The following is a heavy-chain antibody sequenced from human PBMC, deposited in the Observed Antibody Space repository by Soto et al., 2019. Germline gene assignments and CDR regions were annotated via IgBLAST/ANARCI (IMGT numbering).Heavy chain of an antibody. J-gene: IGHJ4*02. D-gene: IGHD3-9*01. CDR3: AKDLIVLRYFDWLPSYFYY. V-gene: IGHV3-23*01. CDR2: ISGSGGST. Sequence: PGGCLRLSCAASGFTFSSYAMRWVRQAPGKGLEWVSAISGSGGSTYYADAVKGRFPISRDNSKNTLYLQMNSLRAEDTAVYYCAKDLIVLRYFDWLPSYFYYWGQGTLVTVSS. CDR1: GFTFSSYA.